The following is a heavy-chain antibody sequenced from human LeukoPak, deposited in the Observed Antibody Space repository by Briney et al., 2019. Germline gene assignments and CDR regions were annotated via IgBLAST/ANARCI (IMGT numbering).Heavy chain of an antibody. D-gene: IGHD5-12*01. J-gene: IGHJ4*02. CDR1: GGTFSSYA. Sequence: SVKVSCKASGGTFSSYAISWVRQAPGQGLEWMGRIIPILGIANYAQKFQGRVTITADKSTSTAYTELSSLRSEDTAVYYCASQLQRDGYHSDYWGQGTLVTVSS. CDR3: ASQLQRDGYHSDY. CDR2: IIPILGIA. V-gene: IGHV1-69*04.